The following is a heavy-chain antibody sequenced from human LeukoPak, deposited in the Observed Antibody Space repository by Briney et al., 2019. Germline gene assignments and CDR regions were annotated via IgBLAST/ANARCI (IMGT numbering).Heavy chain of an antibody. Sequence: GESLKISCKGSGYRFTSYWIGWVRQMPGKGLEWMGIIYPGDSDTRYSPSFQGQVTISVDKSISTAYLQWSSLKASDTAMYYCARHEVAYCSGGRCYSWSNFDYWGQGTLVTVSS. V-gene: IGHV5-51*01. D-gene: IGHD2-15*01. J-gene: IGHJ4*02. CDR2: IYPGDSDT. CDR1: GYRFTSYW. CDR3: ARHEVAYCSGGRCYSWSNFDY.